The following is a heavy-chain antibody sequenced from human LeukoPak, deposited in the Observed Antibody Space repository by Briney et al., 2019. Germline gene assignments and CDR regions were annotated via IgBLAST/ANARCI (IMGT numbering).Heavy chain of an antibody. Sequence: GGSLRLSCAASGFTFSSYEMNWVRQAPGKGLEWVSYISSSGSTIYYADSVKGRFTISRDNAKNSLYLQMNSLRAEDTAVYYCARVSDWNYYMDDWGKGTTVTVSS. CDR1: GFTFSSYE. J-gene: IGHJ6*03. CDR2: ISSSGSTI. V-gene: IGHV3-48*03. D-gene: IGHD1-1*01. CDR3: ARVSDWNYYMDD.